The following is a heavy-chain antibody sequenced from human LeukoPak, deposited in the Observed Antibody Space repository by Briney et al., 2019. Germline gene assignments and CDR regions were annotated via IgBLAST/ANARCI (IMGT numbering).Heavy chain of an antibody. CDR2: IYSSGST. Sequence: SETLSLTCSVSGVSMTGYYWSWIRQAPGKAPEWIGYIYSSGSTNYNPSLNSRVTMSLDASKNQFSLKLTFVTAADTAVYYCATRPADGSWYGVFDFWPRETLVRVST. CDR1: GVSMTGYY. V-gene: IGHV4-59*01. CDR3: ATRPADGSWYGVFDF. D-gene: IGHD3-10*01. J-gene: IGHJ4*01.